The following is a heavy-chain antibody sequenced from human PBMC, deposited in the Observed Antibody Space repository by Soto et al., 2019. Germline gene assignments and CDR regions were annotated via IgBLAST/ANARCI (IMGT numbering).Heavy chain of an antibody. CDR2: RNPGSGDT. J-gene: IGHJ5*02. Sequence: GASVKVSCKASGYSFTNNDVTWVRQATGQGLGWMGWRNPGSGDTGYAQKFQGRVTMTRDISIATAYMELSSLRSDDTAIYYCARMATFGSLNWFDPWGQGTLVTVSS. D-gene: IGHD3-16*01. CDR1: GYSFTNND. CDR3: ARMATFGSLNWFDP. V-gene: IGHV1-8*01.